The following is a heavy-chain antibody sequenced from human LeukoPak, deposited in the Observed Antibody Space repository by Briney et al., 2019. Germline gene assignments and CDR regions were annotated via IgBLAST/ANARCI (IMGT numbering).Heavy chain of an antibody. J-gene: IGHJ4*02. D-gene: IGHD2-15*01. CDR3: AREWNLYCSGGSCHTVFDY. CDR2: IKQDGSEK. Sequence: PGGSLRLSCAASGFTFSSYWMSWVRQAPGKGLEWVANIKQDGSEKYYVDSVKGRFTISRDNAKNSLYLQMNSLRAEDTAVYYCAREWNLYCSGGSCHTVFDYWGQGTLVTVSS. V-gene: IGHV3-7*01. CDR1: GFTFSSYW.